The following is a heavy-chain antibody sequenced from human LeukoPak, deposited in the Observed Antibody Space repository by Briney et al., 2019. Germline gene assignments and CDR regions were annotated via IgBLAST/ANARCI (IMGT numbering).Heavy chain of an antibody. CDR3: ARIGYSSSSFDY. Sequence: GGSLRLSCAASGFTFSRYWMSWVRQAPGKGMGWVANIKQDGSEKDYVDSMKGRFTISRDNAKNSLYLQMNSLRVEDTAVYYCARIGYSSSSFDYWGQGTLVTVPS. V-gene: IGHV3-7*01. CDR2: IKQDGSEK. D-gene: IGHD6-13*01. CDR1: GFTFSRYW. J-gene: IGHJ4*02.